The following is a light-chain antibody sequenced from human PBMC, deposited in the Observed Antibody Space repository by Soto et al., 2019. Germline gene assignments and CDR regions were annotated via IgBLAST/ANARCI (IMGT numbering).Light chain of an antibody. CDR2: DAS. J-gene: IGKJ5*01. CDR3: QQYNNWPPIT. V-gene: IGKV3-15*01. Sequence: EIVVPKSPATLSVSPGERATLSCRASQSVSSRLAWYQQKRGQAPRLLIYDASTRATGIPARFSGSGSGTEFTLTISSLQSEDFAVYYCQQYNNWPPITFGQGTRLEI. CDR1: QSVSSR.